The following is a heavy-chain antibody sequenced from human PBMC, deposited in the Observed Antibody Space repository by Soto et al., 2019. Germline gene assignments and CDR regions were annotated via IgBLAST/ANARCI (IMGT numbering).Heavy chain of an antibody. CDR2: INPSGGST. CDR1: GYTFTSYY. CDR3: AKESRGYRYGYEGGNWFDP. J-gene: IGHJ5*02. V-gene: IGHV1-46*01. D-gene: IGHD5-18*01. Sequence: ASVKVSCKASGYTFTSYYIHWVRQAPGQGLEWMGIINPSGGSTSYAQKFQGRVTMTRDTSTSTVYMELSSLRSEDTAMYYCAKESRGYRYGYEGGNWFDPWGQGTPVTVSS.